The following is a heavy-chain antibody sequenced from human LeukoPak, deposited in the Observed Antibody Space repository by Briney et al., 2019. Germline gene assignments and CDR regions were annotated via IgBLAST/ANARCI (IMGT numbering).Heavy chain of an antibody. CDR1: GYSFPAYD. V-gene: IGHV1-2*02. Sequence: ASVNVSCKPTGYSFPAYDIFSMRQAPGQDREGMRCTNQYNCASNYAQRLQSRLTMPSDTSISTYYMDLNKLRYDDTATCYWASWAGGNEPVASLDYWGQGTLVTVSS. CDR2: TNQYNCAS. D-gene: IGHD1-14*01. J-gene: IGHJ4*02. CDR3: ASWAGGNEPVASLDY.